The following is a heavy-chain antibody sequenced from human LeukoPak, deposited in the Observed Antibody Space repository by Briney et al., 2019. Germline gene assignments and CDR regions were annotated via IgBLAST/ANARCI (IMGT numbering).Heavy chain of an antibody. CDR2: IKVSGGRT. CDR3: AREPPESYYFDN. J-gene: IGHJ4*02. CDR1: RYTFSGFY. Sequence: ASVKVSCKASRYTFSGFYVHWVRQAPGQGLEWMGIIKVSGGRTEYAQKFQGRVTVTRDKSTSTVYMELNNLRSEDTAVYYCAREPPESYYFDNWGQGTLVTVSS. V-gene: IGHV1-46*01.